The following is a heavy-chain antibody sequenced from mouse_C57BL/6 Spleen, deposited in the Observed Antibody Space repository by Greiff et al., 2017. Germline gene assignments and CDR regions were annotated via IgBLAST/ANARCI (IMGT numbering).Heavy chain of an antibody. D-gene: IGHD3-3*01. V-gene: IGHV1-81*01. Sequence: VQLQQSGAELARPGASVKLSCKASGYTFTSYGISWVKQRTGQGLEWIGEIYPRSGNTYYNEKFKGKATLTADKSSSTAYMELRSLTSEDSAVYFCAREPSYLYYFDDWGQGTTLTVSS. CDR2: IYPRSGNT. J-gene: IGHJ2*01. CDR3: AREPSYLYYFDD. CDR1: GYTFTSYG.